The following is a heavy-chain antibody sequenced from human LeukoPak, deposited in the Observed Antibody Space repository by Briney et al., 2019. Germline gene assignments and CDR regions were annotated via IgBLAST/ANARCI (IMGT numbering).Heavy chain of an antibody. V-gene: IGHV4-34*01. D-gene: IGHD5-24*01. CDR3: ARAGRRDAYNFRTLGH. Sequence: SETLSLTCAVYGASFSSYYWSWIRQPPGKGLEWIGEINHGGSTDYNPSLKSRVTISVDTSKNQFSLTLSSVTAADTAVYYCARAGRRDAYNFRTLGHWGQGTLVSVSS. J-gene: IGHJ4*02. CDR2: INHGGST. CDR1: GASFSSYY.